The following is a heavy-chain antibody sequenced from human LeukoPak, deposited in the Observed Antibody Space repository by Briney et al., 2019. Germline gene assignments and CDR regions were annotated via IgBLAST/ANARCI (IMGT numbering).Heavy chain of an antibody. CDR1: GYTLTDYY. J-gene: IGHJ4*02. CDR3: ARDLCHGGSCFHFDS. Sequence: ASVKVSCKTSGYTLTDYYVYWVRQAPGQGLEWLAWINPDSGATNFAQRFQGRVTMTRDTSVNTVHMELNRLRSDDTAVYYCARDLCHGGSCFHFDSWGQGTLVTVSS. V-gene: IGHV1-2*02. CDR2: INPDSGAT. D-gene: IGHD2-15*01.